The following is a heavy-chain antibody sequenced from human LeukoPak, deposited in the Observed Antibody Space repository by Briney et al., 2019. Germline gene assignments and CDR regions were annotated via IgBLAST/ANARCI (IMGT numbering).Heavy chain of an antibody. CDR2: ISSSSSYI. D-gene: IGHD3-22*01. Sequence: SGGSLRLSCVASGFTFSSYSMNWVRQAPGKGLEWVSSISSSSSYIYYADSVKGRFTISRDNAKNSLYLQMNSLRAEDTAVYYCARAGDSSGYYFANWFDPWGQGTLVTVSS. CDR1: GFTFSSYS. CDR3: ARAGDSSGYYFANWFDP. J-gene: IGHJ5*02. V-gene: IGHV3-21*01.